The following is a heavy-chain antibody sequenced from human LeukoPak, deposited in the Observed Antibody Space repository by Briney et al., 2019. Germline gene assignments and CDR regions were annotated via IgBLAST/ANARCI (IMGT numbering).Heavy chain of an antibody. Sequence: PGGPLRLSCVASGFTFSSYEMNWVRQAPGEGLEWVSYIHNGGSSTYYADSVKGRFTISRDNGKNSLHLQMNSLRVEDTAVYYCARWTRVTSSSLWYFDLWGRGTLVTVSS. CDR2: IHNGGSST. CDR3: ARWTRVTSSSLWYFDL. V-gene: IGHV3-48*03. CDR1: GFTFSSYE. D-gene: IGHD6-6*01. J-gene: IGHJ2*01.